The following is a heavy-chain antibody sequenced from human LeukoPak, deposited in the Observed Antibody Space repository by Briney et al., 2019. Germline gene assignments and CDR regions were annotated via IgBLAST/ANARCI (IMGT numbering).Heavy chain of an antibody. CDR2: ISSSSSTI. Sequence: GGSLRLSCAASGFTFSSYSMNWVRQAPGKGLEWVSYISSSSSTIYYADSVKGRFTISRDNAKNSLYLQMNSLRAEDTAVYYCASRLTGTTNYWGQGTLVTVSS. V-gene: IGHV3-48*01. J-gene: IGHJ4*02. CDR1: GFTFSSYS. CDR3: ASRLTGTTNY. D-gene: IGHD1-1*01.